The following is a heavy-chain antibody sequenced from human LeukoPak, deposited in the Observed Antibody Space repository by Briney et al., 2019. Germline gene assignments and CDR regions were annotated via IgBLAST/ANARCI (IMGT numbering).Heavy chain of an antibody. CDR3: ARTQNMITVAGGFDY. CDR2: INPNSGGT. D-gene: IGHD3-22*01. V-gene: IGHV1-2*02. J-gene: IGHJ4*02. Sequence: ASVKVSCKASGYTFTGYYMHWVRQAPGQGLEWMGWINPNSGGTNYAQKFQDRVTITADESTNTAYMEVSRLTSEDSAVYYCARTQNMITVAGGFDYWGQGTLVTVSS. CDR1: GYTFTGYY.